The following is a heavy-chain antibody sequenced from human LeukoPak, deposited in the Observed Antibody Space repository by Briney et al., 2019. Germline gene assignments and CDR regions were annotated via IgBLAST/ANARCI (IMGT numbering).Heavy chain of an antibody. D-gene: IGHD2-8*02. V-gene: IGHV4-59*01. J-gene: IGHJ6*04. CDR2: IYYSGST. CDR1: GGSISSYY. Sequence: SETLSLTCTVPGGSISSYYWSWIRQPPGKGLEWIGYIYYSGSTNYNPSLKSRVTISVDTSKNQFPLKLSSVTAADSSEEQCARGGNGGVSGADFLYDRVVGGKGTRVTVSS. CDR3: ARGGNGGVSGADFLYDRVV.